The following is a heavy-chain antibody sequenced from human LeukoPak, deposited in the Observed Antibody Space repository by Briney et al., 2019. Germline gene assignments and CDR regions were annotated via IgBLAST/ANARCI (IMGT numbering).Heavy chain of an antibody. CDR1: GGSISSTNSY. CDR2: IYSSGST. CDR3: ARKREGPTTGIDY. V-gene: IGHV4-39*07. D-gene: IGHD1-26*01. Sequence: PSETLSLTCTVSGGSISSTNSYRGWIRQSPRTGLEWIGNIYSSGSTYYNPSLKSRVTISIDTSENQFSLKLTSVTAADTAVYYCARKREGPTTGIDYWGQGTLVTVSS. J-gene: IGHJ4*02.